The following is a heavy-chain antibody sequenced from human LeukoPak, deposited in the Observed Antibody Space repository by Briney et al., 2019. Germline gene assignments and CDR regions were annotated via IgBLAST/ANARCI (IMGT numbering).Heavy chain of an antibody. Sequence: GGSLGLSCAASGFTFSYYAMSWVRQAPGKGLEWVSVISGSGGDTYYADSVKGRFTISRDNSKNTLYLQMNSLRAEDTAVYYCAKTYSGSYYLGAFDIWGQGTMVTVSS. D-gene: IGHD1-26*01. CDR3: AKTYSGSYYLGAFDI. J-gene: IGHJ3*02. CDR2: ISGSGGDT. CDR1: GFTFSYYA. V-gene: IGHV3-23*01.